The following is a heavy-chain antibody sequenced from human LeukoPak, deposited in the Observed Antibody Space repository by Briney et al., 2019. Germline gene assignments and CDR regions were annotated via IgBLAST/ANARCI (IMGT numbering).Heavy chain of an antibody. CDR3: ARAPLYCSGVNRDSPYYYYMDV. J-gene: IGHJ6*03. CDR2: ISTSGGT. Sequence: PSQTLSLTCTVSGGSISSGSYYWSWIRQPAGKGLEWIGRISTSGGTNYNPSLKSRVTISVDTSKSRFSRNVRSVIAADTAVYYCARAPLYCSGVNRDSPYYYYMDVWGKGTTLTVSS. CDR1: GGSISSGSYY. V-gene: IGHV4-61*02. D-gene: IGHD2-15*01.